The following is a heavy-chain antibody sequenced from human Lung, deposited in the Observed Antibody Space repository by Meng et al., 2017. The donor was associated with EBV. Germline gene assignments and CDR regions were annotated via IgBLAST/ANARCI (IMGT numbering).Heavy chain of an antibody. CDR1: GFTFSSYA. D-gene: IGHD6-13*01. J-gene: IGHJ4*02. CDR3: ARARSIAAAVIDY. V-gene: IGHV3-30-3*01. CDR2: ISYDGSNK. Sequence: RVGSGGGVVQAGRALRLSCAASGFTFSSYAMRWVRQAPGKGLEWVAVISYDGSNKYYADSVKGRFTISRDNSKNTLYLQMNSLRAEDTAVYYCARARSIAAAVIDYWGQGTLVTVSS.